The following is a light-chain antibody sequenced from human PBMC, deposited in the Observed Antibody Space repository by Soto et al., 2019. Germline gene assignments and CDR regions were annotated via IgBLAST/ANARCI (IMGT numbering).Light chain of an antibody. CDR1: QSVSSY. J-gene: IGKJ1*01. CDR3: QQRSSWPPWT. Sequence: EIVLTQSPATLSLSPGERATLSCRASQSVSSYLAWYQQKPGQAPRLLIYDASNRATGIPARFSGSGSGTDFTLPISSLEPEDFAVYYCQQRSSWPPWTFGQGTKVEF. V-gene: IGKV3-11*01. CDR2: DAS.